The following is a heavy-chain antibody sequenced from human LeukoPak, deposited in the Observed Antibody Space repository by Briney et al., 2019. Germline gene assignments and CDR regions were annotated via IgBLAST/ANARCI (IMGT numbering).Heavy chain of an antibody. J-gene: IGHJ5*02. Sequence: GGCLRLSCAASGFTFSSYSMNWVRQAPGKGLEWVSSISSSSSYIYYADSVKGRFTISRDNAKNSLYLQVNSLRAEDTAVYYCARATRPTENWFDPWGQGTLVTVSS. CDR3: ARATRPTENWFDP. CDR1: GFTFSSYS. CDR2: ISSSSSYI. V-gene: IGHV3-21*01. D-gene: IGHD4-17*01.